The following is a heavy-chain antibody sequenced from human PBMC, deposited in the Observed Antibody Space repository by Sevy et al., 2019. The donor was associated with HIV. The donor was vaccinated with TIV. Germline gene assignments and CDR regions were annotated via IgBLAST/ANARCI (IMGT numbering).Heavy chain of an antibody. CDR1: GFTFNNYG. CDR3: ARVSYGDYVDFFDY. Sequence: GGSLRLSCAASGFTFNNYGMHWVRQAPGKGLEWVAGMGNDGSNKYYADSVKGRFTISRDTSKNTLYLQMNSLRVEDTAVYYCARVSYGDYVDFFDYWGQGTLVTVSS. V-gene: IGHV3-33*01. D-gene: IGHD4-17*01. CDR2: MGNDGSNK. J-gene: IGHJ4*02.